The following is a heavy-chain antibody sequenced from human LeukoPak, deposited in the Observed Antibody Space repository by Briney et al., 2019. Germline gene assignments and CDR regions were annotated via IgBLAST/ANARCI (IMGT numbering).Heavy chain of an antibody. CDR1: GFTFSSYA. CDR2: ISGSGGST. J-gene: IGHJ5*02. D-gene: IGHD6-19*01. Sequence: GGSLRLSCAASGFTFSSYAMSWVRQAPGKGLEWVSAISGSGGSTYYADSVEGRFTISRGNSKNTLYLQMNSLRAEDTAVYYCAKDGQWLVRGNNWFDPWGQGTRVTVSS. CDR3: AKDGQWLVRGNNWFDP. V-gene: IGHV3-23*01.